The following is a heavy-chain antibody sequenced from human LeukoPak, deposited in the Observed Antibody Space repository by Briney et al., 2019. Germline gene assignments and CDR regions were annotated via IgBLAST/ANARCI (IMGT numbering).Heavy chain of an antibody. V-gene: IGHV6-1*01. CDR2: TFYRSQWCY. CDR1: GDSVSTNSAS. D-gene: IGHD5/OR15-5a*01. Sequence: SQTLSLTCAISGDSVSTNSASWNWIRQSPSRGLEWLGRTFYRSQWCYDYAVSVKGRITINPDTSKNHFSLHLNSVTPEDTAVYYCAREILGSESTPFEYWGQGALVTVSS. CDR3: AREILGSESTPFEY. J-gene: IGHJ4*02.